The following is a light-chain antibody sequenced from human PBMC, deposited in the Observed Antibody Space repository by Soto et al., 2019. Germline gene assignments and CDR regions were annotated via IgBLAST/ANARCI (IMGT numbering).Light chain of an antibody. Sequence: ALTQPSSQSGSPGQSITISCTGTSSDIGAYNSVYWYQHNPCKAPKLIVFQVSFRPSAVSDRFSGSKSDNTASLTISGLQTEDEADYYCLSYTASSTFVFGTGTKVTVL. CDR3: LSYTASSTFV. J-gene: IGLJ1*01. CDR1: SSDIGAYNS. V-gene: IGLV2-14*01. CDR2: QVS.